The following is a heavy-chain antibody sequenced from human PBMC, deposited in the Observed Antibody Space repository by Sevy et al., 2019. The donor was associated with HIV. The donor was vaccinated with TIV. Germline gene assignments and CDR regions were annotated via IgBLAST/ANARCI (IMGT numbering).Heavy chain of an antibody. J-gene: IGHJ4*02. CDR1: GFTFSNAW. Sequence: GGSLRLSCAASGFTFSNAWMSWVRQAPGKGLEWVGRIKSKTDGGTTDYAAPVKGRFTISRDDSKNTLYLQMNSLKTEDTAVYYCTTDRFVVVPAANDYWGQGTLVTVSS. CDR3: TTDRFVVVPAANDY. D-gene: IGHD2-2*01. CDR2: IKSKTDGGTT. V-gene: IGHV3-15*01.